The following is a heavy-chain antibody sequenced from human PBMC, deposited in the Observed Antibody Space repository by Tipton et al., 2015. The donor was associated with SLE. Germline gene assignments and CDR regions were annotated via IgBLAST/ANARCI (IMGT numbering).Heavy chain of an antibody. CDR2: INHSGST. CDR3: ARVLGSGYCLDY. CDR1: GGSFNGFY. D-gene: IGHD3-22*01. Sequence: LRLSCAVYGGSFNGFYWNWIRQSPGKGLEWIGEINHSGSTNYNPSIKSRVTISVDTSKNQFSLKLNSVTAADTAVYYCARVLGSGYCLDYWGQGALVTVSS. J-gene: IGHJ4*02. V-gene: IGHV4-34*01.